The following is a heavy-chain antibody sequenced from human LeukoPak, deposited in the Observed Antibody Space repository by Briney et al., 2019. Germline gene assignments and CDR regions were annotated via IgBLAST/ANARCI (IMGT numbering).Heavy chain of an antibody. J-gene: IGHJ4*02. CDR2: IWYDGSNK. V-gene: IGHV3-33*01. CDR3: ARGFPAFFGSYYFDY. D-gene: IGHD1-26*01. Sequence: PGGSLRLSCAGSGFTFSSYGMHWVRQAPGKGLEWVAVIWYDGSNKYYADSVKGRFTISRDNSKNTLYLQMNSLRAEDTAVYYCARGFPAFFGSYYFDYWGQGTLVTVSS. CDR1: GFTFSSYG.